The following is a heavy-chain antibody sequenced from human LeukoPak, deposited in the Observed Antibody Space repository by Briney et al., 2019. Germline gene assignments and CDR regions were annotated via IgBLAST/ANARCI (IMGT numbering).Heavy chain of an antibody. V-gene: IGHV3-33*01. CDR2: IWYDGSKK. CDR1: GFTFSRDG. D-gene: IGHD1-26*01. Sequence: GRSLRLSCAASGFTFSRDGIHWVRQAPGKGLEWVAVIWYDGSKKYYADSVKGRFTISRDNSKNTLYLQMNSLRAEDTAVYYCARLSGSFLDYWGQGTLVTVSS. J-gene: IGHJ4*02. CDR3: ARLSGSFLDY.